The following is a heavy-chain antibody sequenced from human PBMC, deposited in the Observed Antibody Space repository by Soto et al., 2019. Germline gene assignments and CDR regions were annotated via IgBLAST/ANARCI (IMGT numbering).Heavy chain of an antibody. J-gene: IGHJ5*02. CDR2: IYYSGST. D-gene: IGHD5-18*01. V-gene: IGHV4-39*01. CDR1: GVSISSSSYY. Sequence: PSETLSLTCTVSGVSISSSSYYCGWIRQPPWKGLEWIGSIYYSGSTYYNPSLKSRVTISVDTSKNQFSLKLSSVTAADTAVYYCARLPGGYSYGIASGRANWFEPLGQGTLVRVSS. CDR3: ARLPGGYSYGIASGRANWFEP.